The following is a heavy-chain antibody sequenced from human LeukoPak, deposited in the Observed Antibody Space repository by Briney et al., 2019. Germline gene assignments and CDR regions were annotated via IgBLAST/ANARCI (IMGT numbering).Heavy chain of an antibody. CDR1: GFTFSSYW. CDR3: ARDGTGVGVSKVGVWGY. CDR2: IKQDGSEK. V-gene: IGHV3-7*01. J-gene: IGHJ4*02. D-gene: IGHD1-26*01. Sequence: GGSLRLSCAASGFTFSSYWMSWVRQAPGKGLEWVANIKQDGSEKYYVDSAKGRFTISRDNAKNSLYLQMNSLRAEDTAVYYCARDGTGVGVSKVGVWGYWGQGILVTVSS.